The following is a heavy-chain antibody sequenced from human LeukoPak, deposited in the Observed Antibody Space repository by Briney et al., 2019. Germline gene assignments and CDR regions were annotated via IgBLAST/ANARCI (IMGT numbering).Heavy chain of an antibody. J-gene: IGHJ5*02. D-gene: IGHD1-26*01. Sequence: SETLSLTCTVSGGSISSHYCSWIRQPPGKGLEWIGYIYYSGSTNYNPSLKSRVTISVDTSKNQFSLKLSSVTAADTAVYYCARMGWSSFDPWGQGTLVTVSS. V-gene: IGHV4-59*11. CDR3: ARMGWSSFDP. CDR2: IYYSGST. CDR1: GGSISSHY.